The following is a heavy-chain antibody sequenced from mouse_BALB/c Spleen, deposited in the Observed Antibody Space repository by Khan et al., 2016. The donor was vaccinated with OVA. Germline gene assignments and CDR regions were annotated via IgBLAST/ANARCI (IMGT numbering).Heavy chain of an antibody. J-gene: IGHJ3*01. V-gene: IGHV3-8*02. Sequence: EVQLQESGPSLVKPSQTLSLICSVTGDSITSGYWNWIRKFPGNKLEFMGYMIYSGHTYYNPSLKSRISITRHPSKNQYSLQLNSVTTADPATYYCARSTYKSAFLYWGLGTLVSVSA. CDR1: GDSITSGY. D-gene: IGHD1-3*01. CDR2: MIYSGHT. CDR3: ARSTYKSAFLY.